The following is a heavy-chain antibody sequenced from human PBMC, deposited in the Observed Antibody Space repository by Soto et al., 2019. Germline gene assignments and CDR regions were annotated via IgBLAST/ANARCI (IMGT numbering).Heavy chain of an antibody. V-gene: IGHV1-2*02. CDR2: INPKSGGT. D-gene: IGHD3-9*01. Sequence: SGRDEWEGLGFRLTGYGRHWLRRATGPGLEWMGWINPKSGGTKYAQRFQGRITMTRDTSFSTAYMELSRLRSDDTAIYYCARDLKYYDILTGYYKEGYYCDYWGQGTLVSVS. CDR1: GFRLTGYG. J-gene: IGHJ4*02. CDR3: ARDLKYYDILTGYYKEGYYCDY.